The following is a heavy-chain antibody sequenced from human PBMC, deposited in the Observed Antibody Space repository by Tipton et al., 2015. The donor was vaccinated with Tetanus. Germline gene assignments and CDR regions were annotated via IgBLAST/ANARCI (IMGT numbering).Heavy chain of an antibody. Sequence: TLSLTCTISGDSMSPYYWGWLRQPPGKGLEWIGYIYYKGSTNYNPSLRSRVTISIDTSSNQFSLKLTSVTAADTGVYYCAFLPKHWLDPRGAPWGQGTLVTVSS. CDR2: IYYKGST. J-gene: IGHJ5*02. CDR1: GDSMSPYY. V-gene: IGHV4-59*03. CDR3: AFLPKHWLDPRGAP. D-gene: IGHD6-19*01.